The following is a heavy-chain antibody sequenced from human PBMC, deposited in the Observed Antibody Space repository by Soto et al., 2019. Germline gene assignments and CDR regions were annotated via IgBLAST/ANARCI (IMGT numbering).Heavy chain of an antibody. V-gene: IGHV4-59*01. CDR2: IHYSGST. CDR3: ARGVKGYGGMAV. Sequence: PSETLSLTFTVSGGSISSYYWSWIRQPPGKGLEWSGYIHYSGSTNYNTYLKSRVTISVDTPKNQFSLKLSSVTAADTAVYYYARGVKGYGGMAVGGQGTTDTVSS. CDR1: GGSISSYY. D-gene: IGHD6-13*01. J-gene: IGHJ6*02.